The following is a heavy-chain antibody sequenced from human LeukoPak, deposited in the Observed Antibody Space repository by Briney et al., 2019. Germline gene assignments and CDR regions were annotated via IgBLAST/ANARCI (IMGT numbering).Heavy chain of an antibody. CDR3: ARHIVVVPAASGVLDY. CDR2: IIPIFGIA. CDR1: GGTFSSHA. D-gene: IGHD2-2*01. V-gene: IGHV1-69*04. J-gene: IGHJ4*02. Sequence: SVKVSCKASGGTFSSHAISWVRQAPGQGLEWMGRIIPIFGIANYAQKFQGRVTITADKSTSTAYMELSSLRSEDTAVYYCARHIVVVPAASGVLDYWGQGTLVTVSS.